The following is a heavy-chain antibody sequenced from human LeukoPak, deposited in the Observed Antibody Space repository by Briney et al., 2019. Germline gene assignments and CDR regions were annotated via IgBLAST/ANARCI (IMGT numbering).Heavy chain of an antibody. J-gene: IGHJ5*02. D-gene: IGHD3-3*01. Sequence: PGGSLRLSCAASGFTFSSYSMNWVRQAPGKGLEWVSSISSSSSYIYYADSVKSRFTISRDNAKNSLYLQMNSLRAEDTAVYYCARHGSIFGVVITPSWFDPWGQGTLVTVSS. V-gene: IGHV3-21*01. CDR3: ARHGSIFGVVITPSWFDP. CDR1: GFTFSSYS. CDR2: ISSSSSYI.